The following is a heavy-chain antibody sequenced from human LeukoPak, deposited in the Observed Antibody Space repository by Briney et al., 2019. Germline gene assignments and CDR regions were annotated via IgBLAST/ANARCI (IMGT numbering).Heavy chain of an antibody. D-gene: IGHD6-6*01. CDR3: ARARATYFIAALAY. J-gene: IGHJ4*02. CDR2: INPSGGST. CDR1: GYTFTSYY. Sequence: GASVKVSCKASGYTFTSYYMHWVRQAPGQGLEWMGIINPSGGSTGYAQKFQGRVTMTRDTSISTAYMELSRLRSDDTAVYYCARARATYFIAALAYWGQGTLVTVSS. V-gene: IGHV1-46*01.